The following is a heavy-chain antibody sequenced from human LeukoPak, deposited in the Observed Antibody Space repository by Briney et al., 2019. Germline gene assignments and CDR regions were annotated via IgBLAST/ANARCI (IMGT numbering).Heavy chain of an antibody. D-gene: IGHD5-12*01. CDR3: ARDYIVETGVVAFDI. V-gene: IGHV4-4*07. Sequence: SETLSLTCSVSGGFISTYFWNWIRQPAGKGLEWVGHIYDGGKTNYNPSLRGRAAISVDTSSNQFSLELRSVTAADTAVYYCARDYIVETGVVAFDIWGQGTMVTVSS. CDR2: IYDGGKT. J-gene: IGHJ3*02. CDR1: GGFISTYF.